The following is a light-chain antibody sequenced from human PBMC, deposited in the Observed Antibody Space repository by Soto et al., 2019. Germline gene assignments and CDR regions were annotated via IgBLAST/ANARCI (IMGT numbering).Light chain of an antibody. CDR3: QQYNKWPRT. CDR1: QSVDSN. V-gene: IGKV3D-15*01. J-gene: IGKJ1*01. Sequence: EIAMTQSQATLSVSPGERATLSCRASQSVDSNLAWYQQKPGQAPRLLIFGASTRATGIPARFSGSGSGTEFTLTISSLQSEDFAVYYCQQYNKWPRTCGQGTKVDIK. CDR2: GAS.